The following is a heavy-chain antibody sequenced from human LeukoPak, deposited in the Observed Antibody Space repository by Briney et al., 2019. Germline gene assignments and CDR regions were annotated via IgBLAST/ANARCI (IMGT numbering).Heavy chain of an antibody. CDR1: GSTFSSYS. D-gene: IGHD4-17*01. J-gene: IGHJ4*02. Sequence: GGSLRLSCAASGSTFSSYSMNWVRQAPGKGLEWVSSISSSSSYIYYADSVKGRFTISRDNAKNSLYLQMNSLRAEDTAVYYCARVAEFYGDYVEGLYYFDNWGQGPLVTVSS. CDR3: ARVAEFYGDYVEGLYYFDN. V-gene: IGHV3-21*01. CDR2: ISSSSSYI.